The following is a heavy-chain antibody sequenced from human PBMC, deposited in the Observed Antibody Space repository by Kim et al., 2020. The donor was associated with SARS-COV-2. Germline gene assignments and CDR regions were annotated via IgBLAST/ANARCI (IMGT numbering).Heavy chain of an antibody. D-gene: IGHD3-22*01. CDR1: GFTFDDYA. CDR2: ISWDSGSI. Sequence: GGSLRLSCAASGFTFDDYAMHWVRQAPGKGLEWVSGISWDSGSIGYADSVKGRFTISRDNAKNSLYLQMNSLRAEDTALYYCAKGYYDSSGFDYWVQGT. V-gene: IGHV3-9*01. J-gene: IGHJ4*02. CDR3: AKGYYDSSGFDY.